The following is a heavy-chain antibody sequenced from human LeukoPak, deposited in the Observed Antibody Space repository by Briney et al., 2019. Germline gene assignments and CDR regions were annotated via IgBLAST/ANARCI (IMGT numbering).Heavy chain of an antibody. V-gene: IGHV3-30-3*01. D-gene: IGHD2-15*01. Sequence: GGSLRLSCAASGFTFSSYAMHWVRQAPGKGLEWVAVISYDGSNKYYADSVRGRFTISRDNAKNSLYLQMNSLRAEDTAVYYCVRDNPRCCGVVPANIDDYWGQGTLVTVSS. CDR1: GFTFSSYA. CDR2: ISYDGSNK. J-gene: IGHJ4*02. CDR3: VRDNPRCCGVVPANIDDY.